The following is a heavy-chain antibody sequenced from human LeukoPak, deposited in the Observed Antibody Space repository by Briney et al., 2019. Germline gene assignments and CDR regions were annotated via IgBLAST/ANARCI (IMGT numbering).Heavy chain of an antibody. J-gene: IGHJ5*02. CDR1: GGSISRGSYY. V-gene: IGHV4-61*01. Sequence: PSQTLSLTCTVSGGSISRGSYYWSWIRQPPGKGLEWIGYIYYSGSTNYNPPLKSRVTISVDASKNQFSLKLSSVTAADTAVYYCARVAYDFWSGPTYNWFDPWGQGTLVTVSS. D-gene: IGHD3-3*01. CDR3: ARVAYDFWSGPTYNWFDP. CDR2: IYYSGST.